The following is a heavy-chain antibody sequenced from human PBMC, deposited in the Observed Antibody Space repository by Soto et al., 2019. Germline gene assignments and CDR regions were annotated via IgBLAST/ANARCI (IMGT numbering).Heavy chain of an antibody. CDR1: GGSFSGYY. Sequence: SSETLSLTCAVYGGSFSGYYWSWIRQPPGKGLEWIGEINHSGSTNYNPSLKSRVTISVDTSKNQFSLKLSSVTAADTAVYYCARSDYGGNSGVFDYWGQGTLVTVSS. J-gene: IGHJ4*02. V-gene: IGHV4-34*01. D-gene: IGHD4-17*01. CDR2: INHSGST. CDR3: ARSDYGGNSGVFDY.